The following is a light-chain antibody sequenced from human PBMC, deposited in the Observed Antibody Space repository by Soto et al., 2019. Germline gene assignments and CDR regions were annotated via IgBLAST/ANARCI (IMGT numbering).Light chain of an antibody. V-gene: IGKV3-15*01. CDR1: QSVSSK. Sequence: EIVMTQSPATLSVSPGERATLSCRASQSVSSKLAWFQQKPGQAPSLLIYGVSTRATGVPVRFSGSGSGTEFTITINSLQSEDFAVYYCQQYNNSPHTFGQGTKLEIK. CDR3: QQYNNSPHT. CDR2: GVS. J-gene: IGKJ2*01.